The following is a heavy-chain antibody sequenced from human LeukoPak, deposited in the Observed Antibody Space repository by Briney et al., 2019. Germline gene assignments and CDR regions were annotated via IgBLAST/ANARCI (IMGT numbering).Heavy chain of an antibody. J-gene: IGHJ3*02. CDR3: ARVRRGARDAFDI. V-gene: IGHV4-39*07. D-gene: IGHD3-10*01. CDR1: GGSISSSSYY. Sequence: SETLSLTCTVSGGSISSSSYYWGWIRQPPGKGLEWIGSIYYSGSTYYNPSLKSRVTISVDTSKNQFSLKLSSVTAADTAVYYCARVRRGARDAFDIWGQGTMVTVSS. CDR2: IYYSGST.